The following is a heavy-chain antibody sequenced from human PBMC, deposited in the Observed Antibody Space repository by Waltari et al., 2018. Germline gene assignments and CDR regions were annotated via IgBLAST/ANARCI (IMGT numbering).Heavy chain of an antibody. CDR1: GYSFTSSW. CDR2: IDPMAPKP. J-gene: IGHJ5*02. CDR3: AGQTPVVTAP. V-gene: IGHV5-10-1*03. Sequence: EVQLVQSGAEVKKPGESLRISCKGSGYSFTSSWIRWVRQMPGKGRGWRGGIDPMAPKPTTTPPSQGTVTIPADNSTATATLQGSSRKASATPMYYCAGQTPVVTAPWGQGTLVTVSS. D-gene: IGHD4-17*01.